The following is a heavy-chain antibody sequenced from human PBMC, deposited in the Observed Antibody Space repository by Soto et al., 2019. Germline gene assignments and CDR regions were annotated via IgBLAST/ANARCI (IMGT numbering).Heavy chain of an antibody. CDR3: VQSRCGGDCLQSYSSHSYYGLDV. J-gene: IGHJ6*02. CDR2: IYWDDDK. V-gene: IGHV2-5*02. D-gene: IGHD2-21*02. Sequence: QITLKESGPTLVKPTQTLTLTCSFSGFSLSTTGVGVGWIRQPPGKALEWLALIYWDDDKRSNPSLNSRLTIPKDTSKNQVVLAMTNMDPVDTATYYCVQSRCGGDCLQSYSSHSYYGLDVWGQGTTVTVSS. CDR1: GFSLSTTGVG.